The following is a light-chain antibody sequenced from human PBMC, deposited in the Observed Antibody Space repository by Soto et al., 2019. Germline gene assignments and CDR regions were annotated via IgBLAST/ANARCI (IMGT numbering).Light chain of an antibody. CDR3: QQYHIWLT. Sequence: EVVLTQSPATLSVSPGEKGTLSCRASQSVKSNLAWYQQKPGQAPMLLIYDASNRATGIPARFSGSGSGTEFTLTISSLQSEEFAIYYCQQYHIWLTFGGGTKVEIK. V-gene: IGKV3-15*01. CDR1: QSVKSN. J-gene: IGKJ4*01. CDR2: DAS.